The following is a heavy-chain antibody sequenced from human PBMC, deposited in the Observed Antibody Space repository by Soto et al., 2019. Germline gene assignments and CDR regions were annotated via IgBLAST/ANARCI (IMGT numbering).Heavy chain of an antibody. V-gene: IGHV3-23*01. J-gene: IGHJ6*02. CDR1: GFTFSTYA. CDR2: ISGSGGTT. D-gene: IGHD2-15*01. CDR3: ARYCSPTNCTIRYGMDV. Sequence: EVQLLESGGGLVQPGGSLRLSCVASGFTFSTYAMSWVRQAPREGLKWVSTISGSGGTTYYADSVKGRFTISRDNSKNTLYFQVNSLRAEDSAKYYCARYCSPTNCTIRYGMDVWGQGTTVTVSS.